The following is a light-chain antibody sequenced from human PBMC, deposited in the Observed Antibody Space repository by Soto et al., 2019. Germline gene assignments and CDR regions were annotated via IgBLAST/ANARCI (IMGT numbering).Light chain of an antibody. CDR1: QSVSSY. J-gene: IGKJ1*01. Sequence: EIVLTQSPATLSLSPGERATLSCRASQSVSSYLAWYQQKPGQAPRLLIYDASNRATGIPARFSGSGSGTDFTLTISSLEPEDSAVSYCQQARTFGKGTKVEIK. V-gene: IGKV3-11*01. CDR3: QQART. CDR2: DAS.